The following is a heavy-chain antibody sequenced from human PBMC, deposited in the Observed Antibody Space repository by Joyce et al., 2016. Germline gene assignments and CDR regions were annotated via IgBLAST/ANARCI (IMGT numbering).Heavy chain of an antibody. J-gene: IGHJ6*02. CDR2: IRSKANSDAT. D-gene: IGHD3-3*01. CDR3: SNYDLWSGYSPSRDV. CDR1: GFTLSGSS. V-gene: IGHV3-73*02. Sequence: EVQLVESGGGLVQPGGSLKLSCAVSGFTLSGSSVHWVRQASGKGLEWVGRIRSKANSDATAYTASVKGRFSISRDDSKSTAYLQMNSLKTEDTAVYYCSNYDLWSGYSPSRDVWGQGGTVTVSS.